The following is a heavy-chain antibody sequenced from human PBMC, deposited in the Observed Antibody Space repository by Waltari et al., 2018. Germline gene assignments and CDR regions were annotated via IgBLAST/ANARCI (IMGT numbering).Heavy chain of an antibody. CDR3: AKDEFQWQEGGGFDP. CDR1: GFTFSSYG. J-gene: IGHJ5*02. CDR2: IWYDGSNK. V-gene: IGHV3-30*18. Sequence: QVQLVESGGGVVQPGRSLRLSCAASGFTFSSYGIHWVRQAPGKGLEWVAVIWYDGSNKYYADSVKGRFTISRDNSKNTLYLQMNSLRAEDTAMYYCAKDEFQWQEGGGFDPWGQGTLVTVSS. D-gene: IGHD6-19*01.